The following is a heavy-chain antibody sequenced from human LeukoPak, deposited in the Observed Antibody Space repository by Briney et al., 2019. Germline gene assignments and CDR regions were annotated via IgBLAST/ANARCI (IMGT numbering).Heavy chain of an antibody. Sequence: NPSETLPLTCAVSGYSISSGYYWGWIRQPPGKGLEWIGSIYHSGSTYYNPSLKSRVTISVDTSKNQFSLKLSSVTAADTAVYYCARHGSVAAAGFDYWGQGTLVTVSS. V-gene: IGHV4-38-2*01. D-gene: IGHD6-13*01. CDR1: GYSISSGYY. CDR3: ARHGSVAAAGFDY. J-gene: IGHJ4*02. CDR2: IYHSGST.